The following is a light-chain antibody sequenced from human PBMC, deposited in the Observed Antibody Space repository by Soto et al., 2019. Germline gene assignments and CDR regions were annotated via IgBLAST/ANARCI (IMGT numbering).Light chain of an antibody. CDR1: QSVSSSY. CDR2: GAS. J-gene: IGKJ5*01. CDR3: QQYGSSPIT. V-gene: IGKV3-20*01. Sequence: ESVLTQSPGTLSLSPGERATLSCRASQSVSSSYLAWYQQKPGQAPRLLIYGASSRATGIPDRFSGSGSGTDFTLTISRLEHEEFAVYYCQQYGSSPITFGQGTRLEVK.